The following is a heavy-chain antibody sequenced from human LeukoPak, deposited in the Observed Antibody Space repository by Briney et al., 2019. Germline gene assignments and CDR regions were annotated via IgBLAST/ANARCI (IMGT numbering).Heavy chain of an antibody. V-gene: IGHV1-8*01. Sequence: ASVKVSCKASGYTFTNYDVNWVRQATGQGREWMGWMNPTSGKAGFAQRFQGRVSMTRNISISTAYMELSSLRSEDTAVYYCARDFFDGHGYTFYYYGMDVWGQGTTVTVSS. D-gene: IGHD3-22*01. CDR1: GYTFTNYD. CDR3: ARDFFDGHGYTFYYYGMDV. CDR2: MNPTSGKA. J-gene: IGHJ6*02.